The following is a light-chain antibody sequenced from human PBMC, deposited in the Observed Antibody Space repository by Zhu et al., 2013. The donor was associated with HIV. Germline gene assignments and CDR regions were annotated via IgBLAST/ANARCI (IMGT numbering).Light chain of an antibody. CDR2: GAS. Sequence: DIVLTQSPGTLSLSPGERATLSCRASQSVNSNFLAWYQQKRGQAPRLLIHGASTRATGIADRFSGSGSGTDFTLTISSLQPDDFATYYCQQYNSYYTFGQGTKLEIK. CDR3: QQYNSYYT. CDR1: QSVNSNF. J-gene: IGKJ2*01. V-gene: IGKV3-20*01.